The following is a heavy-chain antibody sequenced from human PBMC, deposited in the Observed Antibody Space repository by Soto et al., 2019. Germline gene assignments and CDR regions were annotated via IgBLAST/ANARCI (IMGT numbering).Heavy chain of an antibody. CDR3: ASGGGGYGGYGGLLDI. D-gene: IGHD5-12*01. CDR1: GGSISSSIYY. J-gene: IGHJ3*02. CDR2: IYDGGST. V-gene: IGHV4-39*01. Sequence: SETLSLTCTVSGGSISSSIYYGGWIRQTPGKGLEWIGTIYDGGSTYYNPSLKSRVTISVDTSKNQFSLKLSSVTAADTALYYCASGGGGYGGYGGLLDIWGLGTMVTVSS.